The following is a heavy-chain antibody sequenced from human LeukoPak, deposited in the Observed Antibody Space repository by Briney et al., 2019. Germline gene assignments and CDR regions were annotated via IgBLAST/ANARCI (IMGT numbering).Heavy chain of an antibody. CDR2: ISSSSSTI. V-gene: IGHV3-48*04. CDR1: GFTFSSYS. J-gene: IGHJ4*02. CDR3: ARGGGSGSYYHPLDY. Sequence: GGSLRLSCAASGFTFSSYSMNWVRQAPGKGLEWVSYISSSSSTIYYADSVKGRFTISRDNAKNSLYLQMNSLRAEDTAVYYCARGGGSGSYYHPLDYWGQGTLVTVSS. D-gene: IGHD3-10*01.